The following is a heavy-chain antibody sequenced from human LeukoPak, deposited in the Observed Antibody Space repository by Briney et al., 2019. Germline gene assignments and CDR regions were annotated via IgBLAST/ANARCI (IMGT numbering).Heavy chain of an antibody. Sequence: GASVKVSFKSSGGTFSSYAFSWVRQAPGQGLEWMGGIIPIFGTANYAQKFQGRVTITTDESTSTAYMELSSLRSEDTAVYYCARGREQLANIWGQGTLVTVSS. V-gene: IGHV1-69*05. CDR3: ARGREQLANI. J-gene: IGHJ4*02. CDR1: GGTFSSYA. CDR2: IIPIFGTA. D-gene: IGHD6-6*01.